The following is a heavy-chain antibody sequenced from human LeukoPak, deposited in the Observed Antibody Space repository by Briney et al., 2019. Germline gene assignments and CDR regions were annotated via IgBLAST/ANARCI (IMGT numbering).Heavy chain of an antibody. J-gene: IGHJ4*02. Sequence: SETLSLTCTVSGVSITTYYWSWIRQPPGKGLEWIGYIYYSGTTNYNPSLKSRVTTSVDTSKNQLSLKLSSVTAADTAVYYCARGGGYFNYWGQGTLVTVSS. CDR2: IYYSGTT. D-gene: IGHD3-16*01. CDR1: GVSITTYY. CDR3: ARGGGYFNY. V-gene: IGHV4-59*01.